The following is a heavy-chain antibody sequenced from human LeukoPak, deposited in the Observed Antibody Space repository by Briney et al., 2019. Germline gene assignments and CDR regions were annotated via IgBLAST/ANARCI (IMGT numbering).Heavy chain of an antibody. CDR2: ITSSSTV. Sequence: GGSLRLSCAASGFTFSNYSMNWVRQAPGKGLEWVSYITSSSTVYYAGSVNGRFTISRDNAKNSLFLQMNSLRAEDTAVYYCARHNWNYVLDYWGQGTLVTVSS. CDR1: GFTFSNYS. D-gene: IGHD1-7*01. V-gene: IGHV3-69-1*01. CDR3: ARHNWNYVLDY. J-gene: IGHJ4*02.